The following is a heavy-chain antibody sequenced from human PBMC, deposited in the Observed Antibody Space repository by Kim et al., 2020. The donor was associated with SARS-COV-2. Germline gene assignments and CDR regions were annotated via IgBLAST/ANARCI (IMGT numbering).Heavy chain of an antibody. D-gene: IGHD4-4*01. V-gene: IGHV1-69*01. Sequence: KFQGRVTITADESTSTAYMELSSLRSEDTAVYYCARGLQYLTYYYYGMDVWGQGTTVTVSS. J-gene: IGHJ6*02. CDR3: ARGLQYLTYYYYGMDV.